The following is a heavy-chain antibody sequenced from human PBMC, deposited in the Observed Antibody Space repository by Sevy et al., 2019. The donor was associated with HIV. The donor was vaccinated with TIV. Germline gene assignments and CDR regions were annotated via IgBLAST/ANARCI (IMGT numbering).Heavy chain of an antibody. J-gene: IGHJ4*02. CDR3: ARALITMVRGVIIFGFDY. Sequence: GESLKISCKGCGYSFTSYWIGWVRQMPGKGLEWMGIIYPGDSDTRYSPSFQGQVTISADKSISTAYLQWSSLKASDTAMYYCARALITMVRGVIIFGFDYWGQGTLVTVSS. CDR2: IYPGDSDT. D-gene: IGHD3-10*01. CDR1: GYSFTSYW. V-gene: IGHV5-51*01.